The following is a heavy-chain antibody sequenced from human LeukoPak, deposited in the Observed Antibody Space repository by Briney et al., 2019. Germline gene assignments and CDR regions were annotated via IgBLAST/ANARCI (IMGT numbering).Heavy chain of an antibody. Sequence: GGSLRLSCAASGFTFSSYSMNWVRQAPGKGLEWVSSISSSSSYIYYADSVKGRFTISRDNAKNSLYLQMNSLRAEDTAVYYCARPYYYDSSGYDSHFEYWGQGTLVTVSS. CDR1: GFTFSSYS. CDR2: ISSSSSYI. CDR3: ARPYYYDSSGYDSHFEY. V-gene: IGHV3-21*01. J-gene: IGHJ4*02. D-gene: IGHD3-22*01.